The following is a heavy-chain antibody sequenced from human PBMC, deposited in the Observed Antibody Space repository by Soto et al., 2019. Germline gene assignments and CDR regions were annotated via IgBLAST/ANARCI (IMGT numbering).Heavy chain of an antibody. CDR2: IYYSGST. CDR1: GGSISSSSYY. D-gene: IGHD1-20*01. CDR3: ARSPYNWNDVIPYYFDY. V-gene: IGHV4-39*01. J-gene: IGHJ4*02. Sequence: PSETLSLTCTVSGGSISSSSYYWGWIRQPPGKGLEWIGSIYYSGSTYYNPSLKSRVTISVDTSKNQFSLKLSSVTAADTAVYYCARSPYNWNDVIPYYFDYWGQGTLVT.